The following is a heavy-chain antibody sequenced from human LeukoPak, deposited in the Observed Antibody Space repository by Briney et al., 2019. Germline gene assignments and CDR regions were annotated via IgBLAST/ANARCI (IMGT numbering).Heavy chain of an antibody. CDR2: INHSGST. V-gene: IGHV4-34*01. CDR1: GGSFSGYY. D-gene: IGHD3-10*01. CDR3: ARISLWFGEYNHDY. Sequence: SETLSLTCAVYGGSFSGYYWSWIRQPPGKGLEWIGEINHSGSTNYNPSLKSRVTISVGTSKNQFSLKLSSVTAADTAVYYCARISLWFGEYNHDYWGQGTLVTVSS. J-gene: IGHJ4*02.